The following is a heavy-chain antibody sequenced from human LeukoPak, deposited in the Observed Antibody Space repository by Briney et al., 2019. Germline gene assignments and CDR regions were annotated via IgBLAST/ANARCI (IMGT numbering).Heavy chain of an antibody. J-gene: IGHJ4*02. CDR2: ISYSGST. CDR3: ARGPPSNNGFYY. Sequence: SETLSLTCTVSGDSITTNSYYWGWIRQPPGKGLDWIGTISYSGSTNYNPSLKGRVTISVDTSKNQFSLNLSSVTAADTAVYFCARGPPSNNGFYYWGQGTLVTVSS. CDR1: GDSITTNSYY. V-gene: IGHV4-39*07. D-gene: IGHD2-8*01.